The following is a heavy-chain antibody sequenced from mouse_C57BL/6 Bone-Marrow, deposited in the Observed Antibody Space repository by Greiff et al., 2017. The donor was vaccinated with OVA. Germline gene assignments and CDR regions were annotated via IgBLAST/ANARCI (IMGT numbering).Heavy chain of an antibody. V-gene: IGHV1-78*01. CDR1: GYTFTDHT. CDR3: ATVFYGSSGYFDV. Sequence: VQLQQSDAELVKPGASVKLSCKVSGYTFTDHTIHWMKQRPEQGLEWIGYIYPRDGSTKYNEKFKGKATLTADKSSSTAYMQLNSLTSEDSAVYFCATVFYGSSGYFDVWGTGTTVTVSS. J-gene: IGHJ1*03. CDR2: IYPRDGST. D-gene: IGHD1-1*01.